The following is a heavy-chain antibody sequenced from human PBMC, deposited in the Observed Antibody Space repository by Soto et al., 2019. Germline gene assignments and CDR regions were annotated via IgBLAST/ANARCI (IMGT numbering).Heavy chain of an antibody. J-gene: IGHJ4*02. V-gene: IGHV4-59*08. CDR3: ARVESSGYYVVLDY. Sequence: PSETLSLTCTVSGGSLSSYYWSWIRQPPGKGLEWIGYIYYSGSTNYNPSLKSRVTISVDTSKNQFSLKLSSVTAADTAVYYCARVESSGYYVVLDYWGQGTLVTVSS. D-gene: IGHD3-22*01. CDR2: IYYSGST. CDR1: GGSLSSYY.